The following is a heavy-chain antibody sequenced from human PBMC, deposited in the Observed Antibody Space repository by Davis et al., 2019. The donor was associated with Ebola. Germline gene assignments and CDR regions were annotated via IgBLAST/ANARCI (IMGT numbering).Heavy chain of an antibody. Sequence: ASVKVSCKTSGYTFTGYYMHWVRQAPGQGLEWMGWINPNSGGTNYAQKFQGRVTMTRDTSISTAYMELSRLRSDDTAVYYCARGKLLWFGELSAYYGMDVWGQGTTVTVSS. J-gene: IGHJ6*02. CDR3: ARGKLLWFGELSAYYGMDV. V-gene: IGHV1-2*02. D-gene: IGHD3-10*01. CDR1: GYTFTGYY. CDR2: INPNSGGT.